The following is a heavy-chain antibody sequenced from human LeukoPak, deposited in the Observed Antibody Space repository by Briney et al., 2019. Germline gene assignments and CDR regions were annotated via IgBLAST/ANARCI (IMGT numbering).Heavy chain of an antibody. CDR2: INPNSGGT. CDR1: GYTFTAYY. J-gene: IGHJ4*02. V-gene: IGHV1-2*02. Sequence: ASVKVSCKASGYTFTAYYMHWVRQAPGQGLEWMGWINPNSGGTDYAQEFQGRVTMTRDTSISTAYMELTRLRSDDTAVFYCARDLAMYSPDLDYWGQGTLVTVSS. CDR3: ARDLAMYSPDLDY. D-gene: IGHD1-26*01.